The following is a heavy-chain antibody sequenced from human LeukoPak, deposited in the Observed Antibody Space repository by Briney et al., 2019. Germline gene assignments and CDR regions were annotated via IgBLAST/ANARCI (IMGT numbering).Heavy chain of an antibody. V-gene: IGHV1-18*01. D-gene: IGHD4-23*01. CDR3: ARPVTTTVDTYFDY. CDR2: ISAYNGNT. J-gene: IGHJ4*02. CDR1: GYTFTSYG. Sequence: ASVKVSCTASGYTFTSYGISWVRQSPGQGLEWMGWISAYNGNTNYAQKLQGRVIMTTDTSTSTAYMELRSLRSDGTAVYYCARPVTTTVDTYFDYWGQGTLVTVSS.